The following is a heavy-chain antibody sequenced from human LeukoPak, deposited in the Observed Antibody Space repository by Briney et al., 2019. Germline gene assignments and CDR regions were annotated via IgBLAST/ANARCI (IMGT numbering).Heavy chain of an antibody. Sequence: GGSLRLSCAASGFTFSSYSMNWARQAPGKGLEWVSSISSSSSYIYYADSVKGRFTISRDNAKNSLYLQMNSLRAEDTAVYYCARDRGSSSQDYWGQGTLVTVSS. CDR1: GFTFSSYS. CDR3: ARDRGSSSQDY. V-gene: IGHV3-21*01. J-gene: IGHJ4*02. CDR2: ISSSSSYI. D-gene: IGHD6-6*01.